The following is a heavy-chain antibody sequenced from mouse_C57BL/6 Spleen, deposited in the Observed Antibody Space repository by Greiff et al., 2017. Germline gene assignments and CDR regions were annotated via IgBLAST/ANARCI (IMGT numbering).Heavy chain of an antibody. V-gene: IGHV1-55*01. CDR1: GYTFTSYW. Sequence: QVQLQQSGAELVKPGASVKMSCKASGYTFTSYWITWVKQRPGQGLEWIGDIYPGSGSTNYNEKFKSKATLTVDTSSSTAYMQLSSLTSEDSAVYYCARMTTVVATSFDYWGQGTTLTVSS. J-gene: IGHJ2*01. CDR2: IYPGSGST. CDR3: ARMTTVVATSFDY. D-gene: IGHD1-1*01.